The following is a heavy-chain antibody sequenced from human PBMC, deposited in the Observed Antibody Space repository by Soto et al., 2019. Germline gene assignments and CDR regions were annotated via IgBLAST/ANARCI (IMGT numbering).Heavy chain of an antibody. V-gene: IGHV1-69*01. J-gene: IGHJ6*02. CDR3: AAGEGSGSGNFYFYHYYDMDV. CDR2: IIPIFGLT. CDR1: GGSFSKNA. D-gene: IGHD3-10*01. Sequence: QVQLVQSGAEVRKPGSSVRVSCKPSGGSFSKNAINWVRQAPGQGLEWMGGIIPIFGLTNYAPEFPGRLTITAEGTRSATYKDPGRLTSGDTAMDYWAAGEGSGSGNFYFYHYYDMDVWGLGTSVTVSS.